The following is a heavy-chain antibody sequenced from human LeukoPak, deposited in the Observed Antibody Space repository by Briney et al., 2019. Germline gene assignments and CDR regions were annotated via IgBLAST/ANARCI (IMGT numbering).Heavy chain of an antibody. D-gene: IGHD2-15*01. CDR2: INPNSGGI. Sequence: ASVKVSCKASGYTFTGYHIHWVRQAPGQGLEWMGWINPNSGGINYAQKFQGRVTMTRDTSISTAYIELNRLRSDDTAVYYCARGYCTGDSCSGAWFDPWGRGTLVTVSS. CDR3: ARGYCTGDSCSGAWFDP. CDR1: GYTFTGYH. V-gene: IGHV1-2*02. J-gene: IGHJ5*02.